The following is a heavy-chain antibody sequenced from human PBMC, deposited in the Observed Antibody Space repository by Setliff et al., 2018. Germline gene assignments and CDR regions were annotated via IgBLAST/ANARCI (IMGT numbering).Heavy chain of an antibody. CDR2: ITDGGGST. J-gene: IGHJ1*01. V-gene: IGHV3-23*01. D-gene: IGHD2-15*01. Sequence: PGGSLRLSCAASGFTVSGYAMSWVRQAPGKGLEWVSAITDGGGSTYYADSVKGRFTISRDNSKNTLYLQMNSLRAEDTAVYYCAKDGGYCSGGSCPAEYFQHWGQGTLVTVSS. CDR3: AKDGGYCSGGSCPAEYFQH. CDR1: GFTVSGYA.